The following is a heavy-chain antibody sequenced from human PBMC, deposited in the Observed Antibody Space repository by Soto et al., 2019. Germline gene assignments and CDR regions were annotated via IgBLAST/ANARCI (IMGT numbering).Heavy chain of an antibody. Sequence: GRSLRLSCAASGFTFSSYAMSWVRQAPGKGLEWVSAISGSGGSTYYADSVKGRFTISRDNSKNTLYLQMNSLRAEDTAVYYCAKLTGYSSSWLLGAFDIWGQGTMVTVSS. D-gene: IGHD6-13*01. CDR2: ISGSGGST. CDR1: GFTFSSYA. J-gene: IGHJ3*02. V-gene: IGHV3-23*01. CDR3: AKLTGYSSSWLLGAFDI.